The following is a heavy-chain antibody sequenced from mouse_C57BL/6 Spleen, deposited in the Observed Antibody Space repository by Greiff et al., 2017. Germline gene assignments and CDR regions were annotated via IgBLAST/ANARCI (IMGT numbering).Heavy chain of an antibody. J-gene: IGHJ1*03. D-gene: IGHD1-1*01. CDR2: IDPSDSYT. V-gene: IGHV1-50*01. CDR3: ARRGYGSSYWYFDV. Sequence: QVQLQQSGAELVKPGASVKLSCKASGYTFTSYWMQWVKQKPGQGLEWIGEIDPSDSYTNYNQKFKGKATLTVDTSSSTAYMQLSSLTSEDSAVYYWARRGYGSSYWYFDVWGTGTTVTVSS. CDR1: GYTFTSYW.